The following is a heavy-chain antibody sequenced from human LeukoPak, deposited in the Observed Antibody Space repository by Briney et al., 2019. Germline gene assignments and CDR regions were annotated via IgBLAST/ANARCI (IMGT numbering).Heavy chain of an antibody. CDR3: AKDRVVSREPAAFDI. Sequence: GGSLNPSFPALEFTFSSYGMNWVRQLPGKGLEWVAFIRYDRSTKYYADSVKGRFTISRDNSKNTLYLQMNSLRAEDTAVYYCAKDRVVSREPAAFDIWGQGTMVTVSS. CDR1: EFTFSSYG. J-gene: IGHJ3*02. CDR2: IRYDRSTK. V-gene: IGHV3-30*02. D-gene: IGHD2-15*01.